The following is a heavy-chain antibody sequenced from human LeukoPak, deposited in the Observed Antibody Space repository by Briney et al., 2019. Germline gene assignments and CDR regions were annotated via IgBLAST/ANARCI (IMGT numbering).Heavy chain of an antibody. CDR3: ARECYSSTSLFYGMDV. J-gene: IGHJ6*02. Sequence: KSSETLSLTCAVYGGSFSGYYWSWIRQPPGKGLEWIGEINHSGSTNYNPSLKSRVTISVDTSKNQFSLKLSSVTAADTAVYYCARECYSSTSLFYGMDVWGQGATVTVSS. CDR2: INHSGST. CDR1: GGSFSGYY. V-gene: IGHV4-34*01. D-gene: IGHD2-2*01.